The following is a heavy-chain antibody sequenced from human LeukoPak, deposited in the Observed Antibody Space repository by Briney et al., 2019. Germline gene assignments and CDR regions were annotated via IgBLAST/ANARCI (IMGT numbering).Heavy chain of an antibody. V-gene: IGHV1-69*04. CDR2: IIPILGIA. Sequence: ASVKVSCKASGGTFSNYAISWVRQAPGQGLEWMGRIIPILGIANYAQKFQGRVTITADKSTSTAYMELSSLRSEDTAVYYCARGDSYGTPSSYYGMDVWGQGTTVTVSS. CDR1: GGTFSNYA. CDR3: ARGDSYGTPSSYYGMDV. D-gene: IGHD5-18*01. J-gene: IGHJ6*02.